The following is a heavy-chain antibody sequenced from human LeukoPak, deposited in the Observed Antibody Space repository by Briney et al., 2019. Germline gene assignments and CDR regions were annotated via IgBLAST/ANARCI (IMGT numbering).Heavy chain of an antibody. CDR2: INPNSGGT. Sequence: ASVKVSCKASGYTFTDYYLHWLRQAPGQGLEWMGRINPNSGGTNYAQKFQGRVTMTRDTSISTAYMELSRLRSDDTAVYYCASISPSSRYFDLWGRGTLVTVSS. CDR3: ASISPSSRYFDL. V-gene: IGHV1-2*06. CDR1: GYTFTDYY. J-gene: IGHJ2*01.